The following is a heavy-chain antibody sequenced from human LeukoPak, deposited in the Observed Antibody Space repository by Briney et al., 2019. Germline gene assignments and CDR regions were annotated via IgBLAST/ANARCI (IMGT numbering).Heavy chain of an antibody. V-gene: IGHV2-5*02. J-gene: IGHJ5*02. CDR1: GFSLTTSGVG. CDR2: IYWDDDE. CDR3: AVTNYTDTTPGWFDP. Sequence: SGPTLVNPTQTLTLTCTFSGFSLTTSGVGVGWIRQPPGKALEWLAVIYWDDDERYSPSLESRLTITKGTSKNQVVLTMTNMHPVDTATYYCAVTNYTDTTPGWFDPWGQGTLATVSS. D-gene: IGHD2-2*02.